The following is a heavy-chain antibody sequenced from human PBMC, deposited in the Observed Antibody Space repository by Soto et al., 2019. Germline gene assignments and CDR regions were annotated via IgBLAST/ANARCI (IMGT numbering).Heavy chain of an antibody. D-gene: IGHD3-3*01. Sequence: SQTLSLTCAISGDSVSSNTAAWNWIRQSPSRGLEWLGRTYYRSKWYNDYAVSVKSRITINPDTSKNQFSLQLNSLTPEDTAVYYCAREALPYYDFWSGYLSLDRWGQGTLVTVSS. CDR1: GDSVSSNTAA. CDR3: AREALPYYDFWSGYLSLDR. CDR2: TYYRSKWYN. J-gene: IGHJ4*02. V-gene: IGHV6-1*01.